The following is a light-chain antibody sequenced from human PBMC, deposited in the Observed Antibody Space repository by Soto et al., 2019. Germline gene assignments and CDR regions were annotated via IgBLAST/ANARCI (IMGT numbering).Light chain of an antibody. CDR2: GAS. CDR3: LQYNNWPRT. Sequence: ETVMTQSAATRSVSPGERATLSCRASQSVGSNLVWYQQKPGQAPRLLIYGASTRVTGIPARFSGSGSGTEFTLTISSLQSEDFAVYYCLQYNNWPRTFGQGTKVEIK. J-gene: IGKJ1*01. V-gene: IGKV3-15*01. CDR1: QSVGSN.